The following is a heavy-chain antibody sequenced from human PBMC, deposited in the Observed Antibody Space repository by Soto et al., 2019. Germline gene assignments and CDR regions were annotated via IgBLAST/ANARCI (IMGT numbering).Heavy chain of an antibody. D-gene: IGHD2-2*01. J-gene: IGHJ6*02. V-gene: IGHV5-51*01. Sequence: GESLKISCKGSGYSFTSYWIGWVRQMPGKGLEWMGIIYPGDSDTRYSPSFQGQVTISADKSTSTAYLQWSSLKASDTAMYYCATAVVVPAAMDYGMDVWGQGTTVTVSS. CDR2: IYPGDSDT. CDR1: GYSFTSYW. CDR3: ATAVVVPAAMDYGMDV.